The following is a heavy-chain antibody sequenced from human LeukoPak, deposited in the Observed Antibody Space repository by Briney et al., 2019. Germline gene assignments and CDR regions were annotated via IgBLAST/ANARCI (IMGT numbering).Heavy chain of an antibody. CDR1: GFTFSSNY. J-gene: IGHJ6*02. CDR2: IYSGGST. CDR3: AREGRGPAGRYCYYGMDV. D-gene: IGHD3-10*01. Sequence: GGSLRLSCAASGFTFSSNYMSWVRQAPGKGLEWVSVIYSGGSTYYADSVKGRFTISRHNSKNTLYLQMNSLRAEDTAVYYCAREGRGPAGRYCYYGMDVWGQGTTVTVSS. V-gene: IGHV3-53*04.